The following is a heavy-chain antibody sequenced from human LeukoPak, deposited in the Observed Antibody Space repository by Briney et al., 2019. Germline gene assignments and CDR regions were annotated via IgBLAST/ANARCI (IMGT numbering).Heavy chain of an antibody. J-gene: IGHJ4*02. CDR1: GFTFSSYA. D-gene: IGHD5-18*01. CDR3: AATWIQLWSPPYY. V-gene: IGHV3-30-3*01. CDR2: ISYDGSNK. Sequence: GGSLRLSCAASGFTFSSYAMHWVRQAPGKGLEWVAVISYDGSNKYYVDSVKGRFTISRDNSKNTLYLQMNSLRAEDTAVYYCAATWIQLWSPPYYWGQGTLVTVSS.